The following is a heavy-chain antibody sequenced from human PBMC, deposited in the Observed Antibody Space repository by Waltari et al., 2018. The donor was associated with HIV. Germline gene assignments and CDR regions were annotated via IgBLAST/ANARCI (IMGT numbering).Heavy chain of an antibody. CDR2: IKEDGSEI. D-gene: IGHD6-13*01. J-gene: IGHJ4*02. Sequence: EVRLVESGGGLVQPGGSPRLSCAASGFTFSSPWMTWVRQAPGKGLEWVANIKEDGSEIHYVDSVKGRFTISRDNAKNSLYLQMNSLRAEDTAVYYCARRQQLTDWGQGTLVTVSS. V-gene: IGHV3-7*01. CDR1: GFTFSSPW. CDR3: ARRQQLTD.